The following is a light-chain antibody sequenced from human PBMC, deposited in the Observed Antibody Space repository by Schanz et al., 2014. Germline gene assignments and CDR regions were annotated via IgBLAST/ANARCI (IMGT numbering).Light chain of an antibody. Sequence: EVVMTQSPATLSVSPGERVTLSCRASQSVSGNLAWYQQKPGQAPRLLIYGASSRATGIPDRFSGSGSGTDFTLTISSLQSEDFAVYYCQQYDNWWTFGQGTKVEIK. CDR3: QQYDNWWT. CDR2: GAS. CDR1: QSVSGN. J-gene: IGKJ1*01. V-gene: IGKV3D-15*01.